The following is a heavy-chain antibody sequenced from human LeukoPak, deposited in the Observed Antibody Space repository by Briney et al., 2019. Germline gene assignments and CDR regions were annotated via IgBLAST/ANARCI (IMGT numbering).Heavy chain of an antibody. J-gene: IGHJ4*02. CDR2: IYHSGST. Sequence: SETLSLTCTVSGGSISSGGYYWSWIRQPPGKGLEWIGYIYHSGSTYYNPSLKSRVTISVDRSKNQFSLKLSSVTAADTAVYYCARGGLAAALGYWGQGTLVTVSS. CDR1: GGSISSGGYY. CDR3: ARGGLAAALGY. D-gene: IGHD6-13*01. V-gene: IGHV4-30-2*01.